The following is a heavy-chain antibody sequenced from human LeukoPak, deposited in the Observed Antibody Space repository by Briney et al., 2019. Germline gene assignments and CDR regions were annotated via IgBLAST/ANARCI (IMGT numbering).Heavy chain of an antibody. CDR1: GFTFDDYA. J-gene: IGHJ4*02. CDR3: ARSLRVAVAASY. CDR2: ISWNSGSI. D-gene: IGHD6-19*01. V-gene: IGHV3-9*01. Sequence: GRSLRLSCAASGFTFDDYAMHWVRQAPGKGLEWVSGISWNSGSIDYADSVKGRFTISRDNAKNSLYLQMNSLTAEDTAIYYCARSLRVAVAASYWGQGTLVTVSS.